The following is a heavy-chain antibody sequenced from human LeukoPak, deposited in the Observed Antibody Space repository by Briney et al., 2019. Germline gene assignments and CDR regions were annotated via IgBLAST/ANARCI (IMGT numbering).Heavy chain of an antibody. CDR1: GFTFGDYT. Sequence: GRSLTLSCTASGFTFGDYTISWFRQAPGKGLEWINFIRSKTYGETTEYAASVKGRFTISRDDSKSIAYLQLDSLKTEDTAVYYCTRSTYYDLLTGYSNAFDIWGQGTMVTVSS. CDR2: IRSKTYGETT. D-gene: IGHD3-9*01. CDR3: TRSTYYDLLTGYSNAFDI. J-gene: IGHJ3*02. V-gene: IGHV3-49*03.